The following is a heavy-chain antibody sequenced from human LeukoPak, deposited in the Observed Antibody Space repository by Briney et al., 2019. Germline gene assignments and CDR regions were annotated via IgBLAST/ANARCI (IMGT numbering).Heavy chain of an antibody. Sequence: SQTLSLTCTVSVGSLSSGDYYWSWIRQPPGKGLEWIGYIYYSGSTYYNPSLKSRVTISVDTSKNQFSLKLSSVTAADTAVYYCARGISGYFDLWGRGTLVTVSS. CDR3: ARGISGYFDL. CDR1: VGSLSSGDYY. V-gene: IGHV4-30-4*01. J-gene: IGHJ2*01. CDR2: IYYSGST. D-gene: IGHD2-15*01.